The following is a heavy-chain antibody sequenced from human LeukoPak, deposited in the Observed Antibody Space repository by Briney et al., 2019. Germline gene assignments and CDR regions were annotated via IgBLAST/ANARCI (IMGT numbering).Heavy chain of an antibody. CDR2: IYYSGST. D-gene: IGHD6-19*01. CDR1: GGSISSYY. J-gene: IGHJ4*02. CDR3: ARYSSGWYAYYFDY. Sequence: LETLSLTCTVPGGSISSYYWSWIRQPPGKGLEWIGYIYYSGSTNYNPSLKSRVTISVDTSKNQFSLKLSSVTAADTAVYYCARYSSGWYAYYFDYWGQGTLVTVSS. V-gene: IGHV4-59*01.